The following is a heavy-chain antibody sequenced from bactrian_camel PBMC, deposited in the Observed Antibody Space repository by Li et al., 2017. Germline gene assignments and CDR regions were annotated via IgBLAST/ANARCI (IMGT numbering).Heavy chain of an antibody. J-gene: IGHJ4*01. V-gene: IGHV3-2*01. CDR3: ATVTRPFGNSCPTGELDITT. CDR2: IDSNGNT. CDR1: HTFHC. D-gene: IGHD6*01. Sequence: QVQLVESGGGSVQPGGSARLSCQFSHTFHCMGWFRQAPGKEREGVAIIDSNGNTNYNSSVKGRFTISTDNAKKTLYLEMNSLKPEDTAMYYCATVTRPFGNSCPTGELDITTGARGPRSPSP.